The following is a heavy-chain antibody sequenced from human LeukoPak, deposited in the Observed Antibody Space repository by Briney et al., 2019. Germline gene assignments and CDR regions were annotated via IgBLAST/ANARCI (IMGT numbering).Heavy chain of an antibody. CDR3: AKALTVVTPLDY. CDR1: GFTFSSYW. V-gene: IGHV3-7*03. D-gene: IGHD4-23*01. J-gene: IGHJ4*02. Sequence: GGSLRLSCAASGFTFSSYWMSWVRQAPGKGPEWVANIKQDGSEKYYVDSVKGRFTISRDNAKNSLYLQMNSLRAEDTALYYCAKALTVVTPLDYWGQGTLVTVSS. CDR2: IKQDGSEK.